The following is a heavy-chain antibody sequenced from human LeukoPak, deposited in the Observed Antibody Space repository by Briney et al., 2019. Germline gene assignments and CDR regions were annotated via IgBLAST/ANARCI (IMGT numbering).Heavy chain of an antibody. D-gene: IGHD2-15*01. CDR1: GYSISSGYY. CDR3: ARGYCSGGSCYSYYYYYMDV. J-gene: IGHJ6*03. V-gene: IGHV4-38-2*02. Sequence: PSETLSLTCTVSGYSISSGYYWGWIRQPPGKGLEWIGSIYHSGSTYYNPSLKSRVTISVDTSKNQFSLKLSSVTAADTAVYYCARGYCSGGSCYSYYYYYMDVWGKGTTVTVSS. CDR2: IYHSGST.